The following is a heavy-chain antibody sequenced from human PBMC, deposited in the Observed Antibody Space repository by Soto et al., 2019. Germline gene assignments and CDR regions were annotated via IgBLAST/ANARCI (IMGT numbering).Heavy chain of an antibody. Sequence: ASVKVSCKVSGYTLTELSMHWVRQAPGKGLEWMGGFDPEDGETIYAQKFQGRVTMTEDTSTDTAYMELSSLRSGDTAVYYCTFYYGSGSYYRAPYWGQGTLVTVSS. V-gene: IGHV1-24*01. J-gene: IGHJ4*02. D-gene: IGHD3-10*01. CDR3: TFYYGSGSYYRAPY. CDR1: GYTLTELS. CDR2: FDPEDGET.